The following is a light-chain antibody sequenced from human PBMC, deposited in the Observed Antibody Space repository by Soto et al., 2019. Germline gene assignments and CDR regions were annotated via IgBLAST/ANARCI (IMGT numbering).Light chain of an antibody. CDR2: KAS. CDR1: QTISSW. CDR3: QQANSFPLT. J-gene: IGKJ5*01. V-gene: IGKV1-5*03. Sequence: DIQMTQSPSTLSGSVGDRVTITCRASQTISSWLAWYQQKPGKAPKLLIYKASRLESGVPSRFSGSGSGTDFTLTISSLQPEDFATYYCQQANSFPLTFGQGTRLEIK.